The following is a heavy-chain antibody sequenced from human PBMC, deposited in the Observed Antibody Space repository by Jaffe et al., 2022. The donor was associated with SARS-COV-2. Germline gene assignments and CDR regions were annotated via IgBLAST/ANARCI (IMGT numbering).Heavy chain of an antibody. CDR2: IYYSGST. CDR1: GGSISSGGYY. D-gene: IGHD3-10*01. V-gene: IGHV4-31*03. CDR3: ARDYSSGMTTPSYYFDY. J-gene: IGHJ4*02. Sequence: QVQLQESGPGLVKPSQTLSLTCTVSGGSISSGGYYWSWIRQHPGKGLEWIGYIYYSGSTYYNPSLKSRVTISVDTSKNQFSLKLSSVTAADTAVYYCARDYSSGMTTPSYYFDYWGQGTLVTVSS.